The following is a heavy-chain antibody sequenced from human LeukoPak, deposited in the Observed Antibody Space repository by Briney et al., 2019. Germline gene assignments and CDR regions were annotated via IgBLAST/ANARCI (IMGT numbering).Heavy chain of an antibody. J-gene: IGHJ6*03. CDR2: ISSSGSLI. V-gene: IGHV3-21*01. Sequence: GGSLRLSCAASGFRFRTYTLNWVRQAPGKGLEWVSSISSSGSLIYYADSVRGRFTVSRDNAKNSLHLQMNSLRAEDTAVYYCARVGVEQYLVLSYSMDVWGKGTTVTVSS. CDR3: ARVGVEQYLVLSYSMDV. CDR1: GFRFRTYT. D-gene: IGHD6-13*01.